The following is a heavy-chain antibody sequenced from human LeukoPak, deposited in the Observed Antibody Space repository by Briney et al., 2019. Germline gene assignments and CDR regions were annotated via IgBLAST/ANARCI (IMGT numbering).Heavy chain of an antibody. D-gene: IGHD5-18*01. V-gene: IGHV5-51*01. J-gene: IGHJ6*02. CDR1: GYSFTSYW. CDR3: ARQHTAMVLGASEDGMDV. CDR2: IYPGDSDT. Sequence: GESLKISCKGSGYSFTSYWIGWVRQMPGKGLEWMGIIYPGDSDTRYSPSFQGQVTISADKSFSTAYLQWSSLKASDTAMYYCARQHTAMVLGASEDGMDVWGQGTTVTVSS.